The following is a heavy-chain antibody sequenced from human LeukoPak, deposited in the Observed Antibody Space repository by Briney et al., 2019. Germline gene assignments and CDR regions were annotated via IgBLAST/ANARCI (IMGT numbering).Heavy chain of an antibody. J-gene: IGHJ4*02. D-gene: IGHD4-17*01. V-gene: IGHV1-8*01. CDR2: MNPNSGNT. Sequence: ASVKVSCKASGYTFTSYDINRVRQATGQGLEWMGWMNPNSGNTGYAQKFQGRVTMTRNTSISTAYMELSSLRSEDTAVYYCARSWADYGASLIDYWGQGTLVTVSS. CDR1: GYTFTSYD. CDR3: ARSWADYGASLIDY.